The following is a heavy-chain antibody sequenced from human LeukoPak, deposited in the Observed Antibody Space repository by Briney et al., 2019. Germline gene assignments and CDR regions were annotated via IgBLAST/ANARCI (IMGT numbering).Heavy chain of an antibody. D-gene: IGHD4-17*01. CDR2: IYYSGST. V-gene: IGHV4-59*01. CDR3: ARDHANYGDSGSYYYMDV. J-gene: IGHJ6*03. Sequence: SETLSLTCTVSGGSISSYYWSWIRQPPGKGLEWIGYIYYSGSTNYNPSLKSRVTISVDTSKNQFSLKLSSVTAADTAVYYCARDHANYGDSGSYYYMDVWGKGTTVTVSS. CDR1: GGSISSYY.